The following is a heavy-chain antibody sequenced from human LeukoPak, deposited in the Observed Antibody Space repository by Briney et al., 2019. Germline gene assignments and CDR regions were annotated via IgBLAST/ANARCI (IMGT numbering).Heavy chain of an antibody. Sequence: GGSLRLSCAASGFTFSDYYMSWIRQAPGKGLEWVSYISNSGSTIYYADSVKGRFTISRENAKNSLYLQMNSLRAGDTAVYYCARAGFYYDSSGPLLALSSYWYFDLWGRGTLVTVSS. CDR1: GFTFSDYY. D-gene: IGHD3-22*01. J-gene: IGHJ2*01. CDR2: ISNSGSTI. V-gene: IGHV3-11*04. CDR3: ARAGFYYDSSGPLLALSSYWYFDL.